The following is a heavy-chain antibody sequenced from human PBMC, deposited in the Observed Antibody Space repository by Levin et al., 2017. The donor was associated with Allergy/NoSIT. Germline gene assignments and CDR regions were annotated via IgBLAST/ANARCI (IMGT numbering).Heavy chain of an antibody. J-gene: IGHJ4*02. V-gene: IGHV1-2*02. CDR1: RFTFTDYY. CDR3: ARGILRYFDWVEEPFDY. Sequence: ASVKVSCKASRFTFTDYYMHWVRQAPGQGLEWLGCINPSSGATKSVQKFQGRVTMTRDTSISTAYMEVSRLRSDDTAVYYCARGILRYFDWVEEPFDYWGQGTLVTVSS. D-gene: IGHD3-9*01. CDR2: INPSSGAT.